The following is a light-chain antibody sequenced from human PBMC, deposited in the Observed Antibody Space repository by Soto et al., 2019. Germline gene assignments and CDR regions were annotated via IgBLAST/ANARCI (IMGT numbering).Light chain of an antibody. CDR3: FSYTTSSAPYV. V-gene: IGLV2-14*01. J-gene: IGLJ1*01. CDR1: TSDVGGYNY. CDR2: EVS. Sequence: QSALTQPASVSGSPGQSITISCTGTTSDVGGYNYVSWYQQHPGKAPKLMIYEVSNRPSGVSNRFSGSKSGNTASLTISGLQAEDEAAYYCFSYTTSSAPYVFGIGTKLTVL.